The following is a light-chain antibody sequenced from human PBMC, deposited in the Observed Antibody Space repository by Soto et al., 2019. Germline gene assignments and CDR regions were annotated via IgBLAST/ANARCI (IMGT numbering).Light chain of an antibody. J-gene: IGKJ4*01. CDR2: DAS. V-gene: IGKV3-11*01. CDR1: QSVSSY. Sequence: EIVLTQSPATLSLSPGERATLSCRASQSVSSYLAWYQQKPGQAPRLLIYDASNRATGIPARFSGSGSGTDFTLTISSLEPDDFATYYCQQYNSYSLTFGGGTTVEIK. CDR3: QQYNSYSLT.